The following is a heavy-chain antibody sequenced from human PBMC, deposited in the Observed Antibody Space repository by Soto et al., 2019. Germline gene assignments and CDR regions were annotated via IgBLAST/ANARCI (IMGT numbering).Heavy chain of an antibody. CDR3: AGELSNSPEYFDF. CDR2: IYYSGRT. D-gene: IGHD6-6*01. Sequence: PSETLSLTYTVSGGSISSDYYYWSWIRQPPGKGLEWIGYIYYSGRTAYNPSLKSRIIISIDTSKNQFSLSLNSLNAADTAVYYCAGELSNSPEYFDFWGLGTLVTVS. J-gene: IGHJ4*02. V-gene: IGHV4-30-4*01. CDR1: GGSISSDYYY.